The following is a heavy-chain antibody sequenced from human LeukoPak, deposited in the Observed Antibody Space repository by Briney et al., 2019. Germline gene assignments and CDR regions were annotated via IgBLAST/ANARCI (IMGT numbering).Heavy chain of an antibody. CDR3: ARGAGYNYPYYFDY. CDR2: IYGGGNI. J-gene: IGHJ4*02. D-gene: IGHD5-24*01. V-gene: IGHV3-53*01. CDR1: GFTVSSNY. Sequence: GGSLRLSCAASGFTVSSNYMNWVRQAPGKGLEWVSVIYGGGNIYYADSVKGRFTISRDNSKNTLYLQMNRLRAEDTAVYYCARGAGYNYPYYFDYWGQGTLVTVSS.